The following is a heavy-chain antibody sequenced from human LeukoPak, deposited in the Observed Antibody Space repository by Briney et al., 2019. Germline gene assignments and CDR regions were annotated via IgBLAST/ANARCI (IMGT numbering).Heavy chain of an antibody. Sequence: ASVKVSCKASGYTFTGNDMHWVRQAPGQGLEWMGIINPSVGGTSYAQKFQRRVTMNRDTSTSTVYLDLSSLRSEDTAVYYCARDGTGDFDYWGQGTLVTVSS. D-gene: IGHD3-10*01. V-gene: IGHV1-46*01. CDR3: ARDGTGDFDY. J-gene: IGHJ4*02. CDR2: INPSVGGT. CDR1: GYTFTGND.